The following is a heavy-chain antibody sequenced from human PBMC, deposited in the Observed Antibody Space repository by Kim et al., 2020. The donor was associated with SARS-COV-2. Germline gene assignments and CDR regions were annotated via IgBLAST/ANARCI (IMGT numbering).Heavy chain of an antibody. Sequence: SETLSLTCAVYGGSFSGYYWSWIRQPPGKGLEWIGEINHSGSTNYNPSLKSRVTISVDTSKNQFSLKLSSVTAADTAVYYCAREVGITRDYYYGMDVWGQGTTGTVSS. J-gene: IGHJ6*02. D-gene: IGHD3-10*01. CDR3: AREVGITRDYYYGMDV. CDR1: GGSFSGYY. V-gene: IGHV4-34*01. CDR2: INHSGST.